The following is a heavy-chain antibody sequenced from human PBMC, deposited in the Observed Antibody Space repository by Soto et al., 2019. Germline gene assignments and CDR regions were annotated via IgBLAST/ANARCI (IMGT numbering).Heavy chain of an antibody. CDR3: ARPIVATGDAFDI. CDR1: GFTFSSYS. V-gene: IGHV3-48*02. J-gene: IGHJ3*02. CDR2: ISSSSTI. D-gene: IGHD5-12*01. Sequence: GGSLRLSCAASGFTFSSYSMNWVRQAPGKGLEWVSYISSSSTIYYADSVKGRFTISRDNAKNSLYLQMNSLRDEDTAVYYCARPIVATGDAFDIWGQGTMVTVSS.